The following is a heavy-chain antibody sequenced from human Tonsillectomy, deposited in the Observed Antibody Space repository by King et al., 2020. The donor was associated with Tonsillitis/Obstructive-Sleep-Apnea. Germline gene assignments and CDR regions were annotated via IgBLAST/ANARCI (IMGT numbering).Heavy chain of an antibody. D-gene: IGHD3-3*01. CDR2: ISYDGSNK. CDR3: ARGTYDFWSGYYPTYYFDY. V-gene: IGHV3-30*04. CDR1: GFTFSSYA. J-gene: IGHJ4*02. Sequence: VQLVESGGGVVQPGRSLRLSCAASGFTFSSYAMHWVRQAPGKGLEWVAVISYDGSNKYYADSVKGRFTISRDNSKNTLYLQMNSLRAGDTAVYYCARGTYDFWSGYYPTYYFDYWGQGTLVTVSS.